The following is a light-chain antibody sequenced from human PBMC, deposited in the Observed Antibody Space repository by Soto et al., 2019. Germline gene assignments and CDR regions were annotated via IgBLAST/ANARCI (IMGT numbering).Light chain of an antibody. CDR2: GAS. J-gene: IGKJ1*01. CDR1: QSVGSD. Sequence: EIVLTQSPGTLSLSPGERATLSCRASQSVGSDFLAWYQQKPGQAPRLLIYGASTRATGIPARFSGSGSGTEFTLTISSLQSEDFAVYYCQQYNKWPPETFGQGTKVDIK. CDR3: QQYNKWPPET. V-gene: IGKV3-15*01.